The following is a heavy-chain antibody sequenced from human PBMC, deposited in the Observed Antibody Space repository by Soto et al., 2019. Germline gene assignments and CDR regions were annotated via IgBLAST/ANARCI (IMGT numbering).Heavy chain of an antibody. CDR1: GYTLTELS. V-gene: IGHV1-24*01. CDR2: FDPEDGET. CDR3: ICSYDSSGPWDY. Sequence: GASVKVSCKVSGYTLTELSMHWVRQAPGKGLEWMGGFDPEDGETIYAQKFQGRVTMTEDTSTDTAYMELSSLRSEDTAVYYCICSYDSSGPWDYWGQGTLVTVSS. D-gene: IGHD3-22*01. J-gene: IGHJ4*02.